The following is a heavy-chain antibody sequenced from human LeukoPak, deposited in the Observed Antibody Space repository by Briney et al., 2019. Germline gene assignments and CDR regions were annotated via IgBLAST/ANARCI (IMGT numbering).Heavy chain of an antibody. CDR3: AKLYSSSWFVDY. CDR2: IRYDGSNK. J-gene: IGHJ4*02. D-gene: IGHD6-13*01. V-gene: IGHV3-30*02. CDR1: GFTFSSYG. Sequence: GGSLRLSCAASGFTFSSYGMHWVRQAPGKGLEWVAFIRYDGSNKYYADSVKGRFTISRDNSKNTLYLQMNSLRAEDTAVYYCAKLYSSSWFVDYWGQGTLVTVSS.